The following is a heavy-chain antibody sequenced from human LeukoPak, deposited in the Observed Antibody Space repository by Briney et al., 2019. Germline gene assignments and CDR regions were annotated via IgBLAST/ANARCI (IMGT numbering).Heavy chain of an antibody. D-gene: IGHD6-13*01. CDR1: GYTFTSYG. Sequence: ASVKVSCKASGYTFTSYGISWVRQATGQGLEWMGWMNPNSGNTGYAQKFQGRVTMTRNTSISTAYMELSSLRPEDTAVYYCARGDPRIAAMDVWGQGTTVTVSS. CDR3: ARGDPRIAAMDV. V-gene: IGHV1-8*02. CDR2: MNPNSGNT. J-gene: IGHJ6*02.